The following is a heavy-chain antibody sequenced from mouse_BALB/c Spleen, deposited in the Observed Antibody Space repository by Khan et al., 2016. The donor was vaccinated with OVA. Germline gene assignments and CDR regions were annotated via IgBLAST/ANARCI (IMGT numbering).Heavy chain of an antibody. CDR1: GFSLTDYG. CDR3: AKGLWSYYFALDY. D-gene: IGHD1-1*02. V-gene: IGHV2-6-5*01. Sequence: QVQLKESGPGLVALSQNLSITCTVSGFSLTDYGVSWIRQPPGKGLEWLGVIRGGGTTYYNSALKYRLSIRKDNSKSQVFLKMNSLQTDDTAMYYCAKGLWSYYFALDYWGQGTSVTVSS. CDR2: IRGGGTT. J-gene: IGHJ4*01.